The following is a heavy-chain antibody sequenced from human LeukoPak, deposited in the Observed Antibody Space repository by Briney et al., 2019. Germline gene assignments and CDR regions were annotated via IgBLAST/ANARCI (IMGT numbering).Heavy chain of an antibody. D-gene: IGHD2-2*01. CDR2: ISSSSSYI. CDR3: ARGNIPGSYYYYGMDV. Sequence: GGSLRLSCAASGFTFSSYSMNWVRQAPGKGLEWVSSISSSSSYIYYADSVKGRFTISGDNAKNSLYLQMNSLRAEDTAVYYCARGNIPGSYYYYGMDVWGQGTTVIVSS. V-gene: IGHV3-21*01. J-gene: IGHJ6*02. CDR1: GFTFSSYS.